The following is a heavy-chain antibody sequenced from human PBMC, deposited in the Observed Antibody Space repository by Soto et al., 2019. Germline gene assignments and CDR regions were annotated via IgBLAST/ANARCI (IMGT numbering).Heavy chain of an antibody. Sequence: ASVKVSCKASGGTFSSYAISWVRQAPGQGLEWMGGIIPIFGTANYAQKFQGRVTITADESTSTAYMELSSLRSEDTAVYYCARVRDSRGYAFDIWGQGTMVTVSS. CDR2: IIPIFGTA. CDR3: ARVRDSRGYAFDI. D-gene: IGHD3-22*01. V-gene: IGHV1-69*13. CDR1: GGTFSSYA. J-gene: IGHJ3*02.